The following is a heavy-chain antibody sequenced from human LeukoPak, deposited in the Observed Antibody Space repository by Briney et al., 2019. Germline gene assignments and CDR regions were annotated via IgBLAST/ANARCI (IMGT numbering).Heavy chain of an antibody. Sequence: LXXSCAAXXXXXXXXXMSXXXXAXXXXLXXVSGISGSGGGTYYADSVKGRFTFSRDNSQNTLYLQMNSLRAEDTAVYYCAKVGHSSGWFFDYWGQGTLVTVSS. D-gene: IGHD6-19*01. J-gene: IGHJ4*02. CDR2: ISGSGGGT. V-gene: IGHV3-23*01. CDR3: AKVGHSSGWFFDY. CDR1: XXXXXXXX.